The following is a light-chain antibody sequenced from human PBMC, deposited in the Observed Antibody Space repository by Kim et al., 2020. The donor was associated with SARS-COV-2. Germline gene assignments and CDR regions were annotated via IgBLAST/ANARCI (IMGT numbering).Light chain of an antibody. Sequence: PGQSITIACTGTSSDVGGYNYVSWYQQHPGKAPKLMIYDVSNRPSGVSNRFSGSKSGNTASLTISGLQAEDEADYYCSSYTSSSTVFGTGTKVTVL. CDR1: SSDVGGYNY. CDR3: SSYTSSSTV. V-gene: IGLV2-14*03. CDR2: DVS. J-gene: IGLJ1*01.